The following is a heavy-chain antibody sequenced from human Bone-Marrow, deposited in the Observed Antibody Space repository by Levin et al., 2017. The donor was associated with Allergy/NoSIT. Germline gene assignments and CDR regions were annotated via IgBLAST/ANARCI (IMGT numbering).Heavy chain of an antibody. V-gene: IGHV4-30-4*01. CDR1: GGSISSGDYF. J-gene: IGHJ6*02. CDR3: ARRAYVAADGYYYYAMDV. Sequence: ASETLSLTCTVSGGSISSGDYFWSWIRQPPGKGLEWIGYIFYSGSTYYNPSLKSRVTISVDTSKNQFSLELSSVTAADTAVYYCARRAYVAADGYYYYAMDVWGQGTTVTVS. D-gene: IGHD6-13*01. CDR2: IFYSGST.